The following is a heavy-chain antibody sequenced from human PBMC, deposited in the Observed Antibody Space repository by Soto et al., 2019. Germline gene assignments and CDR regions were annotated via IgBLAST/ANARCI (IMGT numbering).Heavy chain of an antibody. D-gene: IGHD1-26*01. CDR2: IYYSGST. J-gene: IGHJ4*02. V-gene: IGHV4-39*01. CDR3: ASHLGATRGPFDF. CDR1: GGSISSSSYY. Sequence: PSETLSLTCAVSGGSISSSSYYWGWIRQPPGKGLEWIGSIYYSGSTYYNPSLKSRVTISVDTSKNQFSLKLSSVTAADTAVYYCASHLGATRGPFDFWGQGILVTSPQ.